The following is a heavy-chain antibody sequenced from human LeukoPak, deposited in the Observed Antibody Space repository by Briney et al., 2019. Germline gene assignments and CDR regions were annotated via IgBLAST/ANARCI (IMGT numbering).Heavy chain of an antibody. J-gene: IGHJ4*02. CDR1: GFTFSSYA. Sequence: GGSLRLSCAASGFTFSSYAMHWVRQAPGKGLEWVAVISYDGSNKYYADSVKGRFTISRDNSKNTLYLQMNSLRAEDTAVYYCARDDIPLSWTMDYWGQGTLVTVSS. V-gene: IGHV3-30-3*01. D-gene: IGHD3/OR15-3a*01. CDR3: ARDDIPLSWTMDY. CDR2: ISYDGSNK.